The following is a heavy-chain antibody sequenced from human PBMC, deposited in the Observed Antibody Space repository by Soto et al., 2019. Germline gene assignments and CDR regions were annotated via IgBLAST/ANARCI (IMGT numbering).Heavy chain of an antibody. D-gene: IGHD6-13*01. Sequence: QVQLVESGGGVVQPGRSLRLSCAASGFTFSHYGMHWVRQAPGKGLEWVAVISYDGTNKYYADSVKGRFTISRDDSKNTLYLQRTSLRGDDTAVYFCAKEGQQLVPGVHWGQGTLVTVSS. J-gene: IGHJ4*02. V-gene: IGHV3-30*18. CDR3: AKEGQQLVPGVH. CDR1: GFTFSHYG. CDR2: ISYDGTNK.